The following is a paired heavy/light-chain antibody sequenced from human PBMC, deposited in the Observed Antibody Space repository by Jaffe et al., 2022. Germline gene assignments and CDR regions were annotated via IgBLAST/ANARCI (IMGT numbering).Light chain of an antibody. CDR2: AAS. J-gene: IGKJ2*01. Sequence: AIWMTQSPSLLSASTGDRVTISCRMSQGISSYLAWYQQKPGKAPELLIYAASTLQSGVPSRFSGSGSGTDFTLTISCLQSEDFATYYCQQYYSFPDTFGQGTKLEIK. CDR1: QGISSY. CDR3: QQYYSFPDT. V-gene: IGKV1D-8*02.
Heavy chain of an antibody. CDR3: ATSLPYYYDSSGRGAFDI. V-gene: IGHV4-61*02. CDR2: IYTSGST. D-gene: IGHD3-22*01. J-gene: IGHJ3*02. Sequence: QVQLQESGPGLVKPSQTLSLTCTVSGGSISSGSYYWSWIRQPAGKGLEWIGRIYTSGSTNYNPSLKSRVTISVDTSKNQFSLKLSSVTAADTAVYYCATSLPYYYDSSGRGAFDIWGQGTMVTVSS. CDR1: GGSISSGSYY.